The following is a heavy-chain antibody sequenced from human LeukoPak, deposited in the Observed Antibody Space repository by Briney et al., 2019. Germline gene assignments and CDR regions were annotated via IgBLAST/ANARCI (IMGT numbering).Heavy chain of an antibody. CDR2: ISYDGSNK. J-gene: IGHJ4*02. CDR1: GFTFSSYG. D-gene: IGHD6-19*01. V-gene: IGHV3-30*18. Sequence: ARSLRLSCAASGFTFSSYGMHWVRQPPGKGLEWVAVISYDGSNKYYANSMKGRFTISRDNSKNTLYLQMNSLRAEDTAVYYCAKDEVGSSGWCFDYWGQGTLVTVSS. CDR3: AKDEVGSSGWCFDY.